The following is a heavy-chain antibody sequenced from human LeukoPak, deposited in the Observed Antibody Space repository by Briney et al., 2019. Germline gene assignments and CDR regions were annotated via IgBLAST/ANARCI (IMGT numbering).Heavy chain of an antibody. Sequence: GGSLRLSCAGSGFIFNNYAMHWVRQPPGKGLEWASGISWNSGSIDYADSVKGRFTISRDNAKNSLYLQMNSLRVEDTAFYYCAKDNRRHYTSGPNPDSLHWGQGALVAVSS. D-gene: IGHD6-19*01. V-gene: IGHV3-9*01. J-gene: IGHJ4*02. CDR2: ISWNSGSI. CDR1: GFIFNNYA. CDR3: AKDNRRHYTSGPNPDSLH.